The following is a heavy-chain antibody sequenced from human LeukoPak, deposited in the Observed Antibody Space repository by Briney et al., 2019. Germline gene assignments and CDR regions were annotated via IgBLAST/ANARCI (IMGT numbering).Heavy chain of an antibody. Sequence: PGGALRLSCAASGFTFSGHWMSWVRQAPGKGLEGVANINQGGSDKYYVDSVKGRFTISRDNANNLLYLQMNSLRGEDTAVYYRTRDRSRAEDDWGQGTLVTVSS. D-gene: IGHD1-14*01. CDR2: INQGGSDK. CDR1: GFTFSGHW. V-gene: IGHV3-7*01. CDR3: TRDRSRAEDD. J-gene: IGHJ4*02.